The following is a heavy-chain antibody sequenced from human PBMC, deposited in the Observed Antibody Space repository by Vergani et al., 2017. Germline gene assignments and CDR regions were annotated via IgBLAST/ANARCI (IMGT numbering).Heavy chain of an antibody. D-gene: IGHD2-2*02. CDR3: ARDXVPAAIRDYYYMDV. J-gene: IGHJ6*03. Sequence: QVQLVQSGAEVKKPGASVKVSCKASGYTFTGYYMHWVRQAPGQGLEWMGWINPNSGGTNYAQKFQGRVTMTRDTSISTAYMELSRLRSDDTAVYYCARDXVPAAIRDYYYMDVWGKGTTVTVSS. CDR1: GYTFTGYY. CDR2: INPNSGGT. V-gene: IGHV1-2*02.